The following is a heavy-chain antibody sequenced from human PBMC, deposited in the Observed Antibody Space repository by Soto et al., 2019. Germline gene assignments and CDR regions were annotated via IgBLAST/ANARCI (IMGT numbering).Heavy chain of an antibody. CDR1: GFTFSDYY. D-gene: IGHD1-26*01. Sequence: PGGSLRLSCAASGFTFSDYYMSWIRQAPGKGLEWVSYISSSGSTIYYADSVKGRFTISRDNAKHSLYLQMNNLRAEDTAVYYCTRGKWEILQGDYWGQGTLVTVSS. V-gene: IGHV3-11*01. J-gene: IGHJ4*02. CDR3: TRGKWEILQGDY. CDR2: ISSSGSTI.